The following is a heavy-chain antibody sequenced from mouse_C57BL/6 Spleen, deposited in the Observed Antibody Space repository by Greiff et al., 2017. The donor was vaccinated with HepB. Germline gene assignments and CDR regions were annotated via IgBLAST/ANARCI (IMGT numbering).Heavy chain of an antibody. D-gene: IGHD2-1*01. J-gene: IGHJ1*03. CDR3: ARSGGNTGYFDV. CDR1: GYTFTSYW. CDR2: IHPNSGST. Sequence: QVQLQQSGAELVKPGASVKLSCKASGYTFTSYWMHWVKQRPGQGLEWIGMIHPNSGSTNYNEKFKSKATLTVDKSSSTAYMQLSSLTSEDSAVYYCARSGGNTGYFDVWGTGTTVTVSS. V-gene: IGHV1-64*01.